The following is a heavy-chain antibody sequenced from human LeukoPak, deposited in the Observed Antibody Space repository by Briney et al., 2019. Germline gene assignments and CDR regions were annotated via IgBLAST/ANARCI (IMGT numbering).Heavy chain of an antibody. V-gene: IGHV3-23*01. CDR2: ISGSGGST. J-gene: IGHJ6*03. D-gene: IGHD2-15*01. CDR1: GFTFSSYA. Sequence: PGGSLRLSCAASGFTFSSYAMSWVRQAPGKGLEWVSAISGSGGSTYYADSVKGRFTISRDNSKNTLYLQMNSLRAEDTAVYYCARGRQCSGGSCLFTARRRQYYMDVWGKGTTVTVSS. CDR3: ARGRQCSGGSCLFTARRRQYYMDV.